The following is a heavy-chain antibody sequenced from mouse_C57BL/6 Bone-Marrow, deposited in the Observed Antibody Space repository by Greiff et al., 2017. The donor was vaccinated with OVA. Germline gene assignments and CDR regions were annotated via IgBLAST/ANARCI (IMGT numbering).Heavy chain of an antibody. CDR1: GYTFTSYW. Sequence: QVQLQQPGAELVMPGASVKLSCKASGYTFTSYWMHWVKQRPGQGLEWIGEIDPSDSYTNYNQKFKGKSTLTVDKSSSTAYMQLRSLTSEDSAVYYCASKVYYDYAWYFDVWGTGTTVTVSS. CDR3: ASKVYYDYAWYFDV. J-gene: IGHJ1*03. D-gene: IGHD2-4*01. CDR2: IDPSDSYT. V-gene: IGHV1-69*01.